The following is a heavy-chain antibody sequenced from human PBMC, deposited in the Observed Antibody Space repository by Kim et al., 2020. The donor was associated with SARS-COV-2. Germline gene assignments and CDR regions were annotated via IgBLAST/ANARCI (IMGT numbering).Heavy chain of an antibody. CDR1: GYTFVNNW. D-gene: IGHD1-1*01. CDR3: LRGNGWFDP. CDR2: INPNDSTT. Sequence: GESLKISCKGSGYTFVNNWITWVRQMPGKGLEWMGRINPNDSTTDYSPPFQGHVSISADTSTRTAYLQWSSLKALDTAMYYCLRGNGWFDPWGQGTLVTVSS. V-gene: IGHV5-10-1*01. J-gene: IGHJ5*02.